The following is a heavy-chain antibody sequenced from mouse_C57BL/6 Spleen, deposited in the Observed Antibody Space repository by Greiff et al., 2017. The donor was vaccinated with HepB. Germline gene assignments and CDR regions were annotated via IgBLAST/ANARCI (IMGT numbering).Heavy chain of an antibody. Sequence: QVHVKQPGTELVKPGASVKLSCKASGYTFTSYWMHWVKQRPGQGLEWIGNINPSNGGTNYNEKFKSKATLTVDKSSSTAYMQLSSLTSEDSAVYYCARGSFDDLGYFDVWGTGTTVTVSS. CDR2: INPSNGGT. CDR1: GYTFTSYW. D-gene: IGHD1-2*01. CDR3: ARGSFDDLGYFDV. V-gene: IGHV1-53*01. J-gene: IGHJ1*03.